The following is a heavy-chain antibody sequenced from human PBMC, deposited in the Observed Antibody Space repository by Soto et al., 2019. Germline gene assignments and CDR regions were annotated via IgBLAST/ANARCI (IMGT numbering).Heavy chain of an antibody. CDR1: GSTFTDFT. CDR2: ISGDGLST. Sequence: EVQLLESGGGLVQPGGSLRLSCAGSGSTFTDFTMTWVRQAPGKGLEWVSAISGDGLSTYYAGSVKGRFTSSGDNSKTTLYLQMNSLRAEDTAVYYCARRPDAFDIWGRGTMVTVSS. V-gene: IGHV3-23*01. J-gene: IGHJ3*02. CDR3: ARRPDAFDI.